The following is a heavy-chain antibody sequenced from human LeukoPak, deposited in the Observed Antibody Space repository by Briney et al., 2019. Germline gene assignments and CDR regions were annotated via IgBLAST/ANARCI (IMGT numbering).Heavy chain of an antibody. J-gene: IGHJ4*02. CDR3: ARGPITMIVVVTDLYDY. CDR1: GYTFTSYG. CDR2: ISAYNGNT. V-gene: IGHV1-18*01. D-gene: IGHD3-22*01. Sequence: ASVKVSCKASGYTFTSYGISWVRQAPGQGLEWMGWISAYNGNTSYAQKLQGRVTMTTDTSTSTAYMELRSLRSDDTAVYYCARGPITMIVVVTDLYDYWGQGTLVTVSS.